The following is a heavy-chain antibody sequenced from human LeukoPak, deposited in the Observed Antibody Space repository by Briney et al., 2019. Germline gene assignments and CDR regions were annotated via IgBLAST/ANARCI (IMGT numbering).Heavy chain of an antibody. Sequence: GGSLRLSCAASGFTFSDYYMSWIRQAPGKGLEWVSYISSSGSTIYYADSVNGRFTISRDNAKNSLYLQMNSLRAEDTAVYYCAREYYYDSSGYYVYWGQGTLVTVSS. D-gene: IGHD3-22*01. CDR3: AREYYYDSSGYYVY. V-gene: IGHV3-11*01. J-gene: IGHJ4*02. CDR2: ISSSGSTI. CDR1: GFTFSDYY.